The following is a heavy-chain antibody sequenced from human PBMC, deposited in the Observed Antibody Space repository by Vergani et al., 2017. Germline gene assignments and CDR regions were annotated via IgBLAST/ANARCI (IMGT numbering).Heavy chain of an antibody. CDR2: ISSSSSYI. Sequence: EVQLVESGGGLVKPGGSLRLSCAASGFTFSSYSMNWVRQAPGKGLEWVSSISSSSSYIYYADSVKGRFTISRDNAKNSLYLQMNSLRAEDTAVYYCAVDSRLVVSTMESWAQGSLVTVVS. J-gene: IGHJ5*02. CDR3: AVDSRLVVSTMES. V-gene: IGHV3-21*01. CDR1: GFTFSSYS. D-gene: IGHD3-10*01.